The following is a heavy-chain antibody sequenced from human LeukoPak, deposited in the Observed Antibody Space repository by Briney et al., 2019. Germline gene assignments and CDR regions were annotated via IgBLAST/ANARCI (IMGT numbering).Heavy chain of an antibody. CDR3: ARVGIQLWFTYFDY. CDR2: IYQSGST. Sequence: SETLSLTCTVSGGSISSSSYFWGWIRQPPGKGLEWIGSIYQSGSTYYNPSLKGRVSISGDTSKNQFSLKLSSVTAADTAMYYCARVGIQLWFTYFDYWGQGTLVTVSS. CDR1: GGSISSSSYF. D-gene: IGHD5-18*01. V-gene: IGHV4-39*07. J-gene: IGHJ4*02.